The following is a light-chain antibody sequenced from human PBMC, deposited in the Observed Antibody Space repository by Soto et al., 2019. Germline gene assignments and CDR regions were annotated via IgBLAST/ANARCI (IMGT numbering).Light chain of an antibody. CDR3: CSYAGSGTLV. J-gene: IGLJ3*02. Sequence: QPVLTQPASVSGSPGQSITISCTGTSSDVGSYNLVSWYQRHPGKAPKLMIYEGSKRPSGVSNRFSGSKSGYTASLTISGLQAEDEADYYCCSYAGSGTLVFGGGTKLTVL. V-gene: IGLV2-23*01. CDR1: SSDVGSYNL. CDR2: EGS.